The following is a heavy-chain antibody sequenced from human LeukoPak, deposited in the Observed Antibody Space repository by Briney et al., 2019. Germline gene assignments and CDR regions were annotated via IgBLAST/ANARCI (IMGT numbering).Heavy chain of an antibody. V-gene: IGHV3-33*01. D-gene: IGHD6-13*01. CDR2: VWYDGSNK. J-gene: IGHJ6*02. CDR1: GFTFSSYG. Sequence: GGSLRLSCAASGFTFSSYGMHWVRQAPGKGLEWVAVVWYDGSNKYYADSVKGRFTISRDNSKNTLYLQMNSLRAEDTAVYYCARDPFGGHSMAYYYGMDVWGQGTTVTVSS. CDR3: ARDPFGGHSMAYYYGMDV.